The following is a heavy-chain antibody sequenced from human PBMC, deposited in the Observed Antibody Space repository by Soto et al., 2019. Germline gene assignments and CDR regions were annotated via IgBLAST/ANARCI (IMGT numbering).Heavy chain of an antibody. J-gene: IGHJ4*02. CDR3: ARQEYSTTWYLKY. CDR1: GFTFSAYA. CDR2: ISGSGGAT. D-gene: IGHD6-13*01. V-gene: IGHV3-23*01. Sequence: EVQLLESGGGVVQPGGSLRLSCAASGFTFSAYAMSWVRQAPGKGLEWVSVISGSGGATYYADSVKGRFTISRDNSKKTLYLQMNSRRAEDTAVYYCARQEYSTTWYLKYWGQGTLVTVSS.